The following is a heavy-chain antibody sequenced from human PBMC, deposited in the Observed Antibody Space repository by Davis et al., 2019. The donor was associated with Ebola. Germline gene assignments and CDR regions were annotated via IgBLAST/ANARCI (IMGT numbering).Heavy chain of an antibody. CDR3: ARGVSLYYYYGMDV. Sequence: MPSETLSLTCAVYGGSFSGYYWSWIRQPPGKGLEWIGEINHSGSTNYTPSLKSRVTISVDTSKNQFSLKLSSVTAADTAVYYCARGVSLYYYYGMDVWGQGTTVTVS. V-gene: IGHV4-34*01. J-gene: IGHJ6*02. CDR1: GGSFSGYY. CDR2: INHSGST.